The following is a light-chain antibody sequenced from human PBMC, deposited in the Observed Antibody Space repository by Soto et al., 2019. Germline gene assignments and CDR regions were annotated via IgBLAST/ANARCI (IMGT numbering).Light chain of an antibody. CDR3: QLRNHWPPAWT. CDR2: DAS. Sequence: EIVLTQSPATLSLSPGERATLSCRASQSIGSYLAWYQQKPGQAPRLLIYDASNRATGIPARFSGSGSGTDFTLNISSLEPEDFAVSYCQLRNHWPPAWTFGQGTKVESK. V-gene: IGKV3-11*01. CDR1: QSIGSY. J-gene: IGKJ1*01.